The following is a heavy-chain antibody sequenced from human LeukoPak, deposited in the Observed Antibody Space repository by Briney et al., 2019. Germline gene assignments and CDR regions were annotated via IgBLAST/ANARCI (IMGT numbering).Heavy chain of an antibody. CDR3: ARVDYYDSADAFDI. V-gene: IGHV4-39*07. Sequence: SETLSLTCTVSGGSISSINYYWSWIRQPPGKGLEWIGSIYYSGSTNYNPSLKSRVTISVDTSKNQFSLKLSSVTAADTAVYYCARVDYYDSADAFDIWGQGTMVTVSS. J-gene: IGHJ3*02. D-gene: IGHD3-22*01. CDR1: GGSISSINYY. CDR2: IYYSGST.